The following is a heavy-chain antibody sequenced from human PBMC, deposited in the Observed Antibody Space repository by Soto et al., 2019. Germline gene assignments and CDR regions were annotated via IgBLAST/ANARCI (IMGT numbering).Heavy chain of an antibody. J-gene: IGHJ5*02. CDR2: INPDNGNT. CDR1: GYTFINYY. CDR3: ARGIATGQLDP. Sequence: ASVKVSCKASGYTFINYYLHWVRLAPGQGLEWLGMINPDNGNTKSSQKFQDRVIITRDTSASTAYMDLSSLRSEDTAVYYCARGIATGQLDPWGQGTLVTVSS. D-gene: IGHD2-15*01. V-gene: IGHV1-3*01.